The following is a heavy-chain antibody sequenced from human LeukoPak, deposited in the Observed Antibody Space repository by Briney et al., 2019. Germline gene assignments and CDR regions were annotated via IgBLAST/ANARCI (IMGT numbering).Heavy chain of an antibody. CDR2: ISAYSGDT. D-gene: IGHD3-3*02. V-gene: IGHV1-18*01. J-gene: IGHJ4*02. CDR3: ARNAFKTSSENYFDF. CDR1: AYNFISYG. Sequence: GASVKASCKASAYNFISYGISWVRLVPGQGLEWMGWISAYSGDTNYAQRFQGRVTMSTDTSTDTAYMELRSLKSEDTAVYYCARNAFKTSSENYFDFWGRETLVTVSS.